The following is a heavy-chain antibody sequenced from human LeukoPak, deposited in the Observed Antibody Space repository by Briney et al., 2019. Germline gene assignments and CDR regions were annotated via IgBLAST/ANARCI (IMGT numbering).Heavy chain of an antibody. CDR1: GFTFSSYG. V-gene: IGHV3-23*01. J-gene: IGHJ4*02. CDR3: AKDGSSGSYLEYYFDY. Sequence: QSGGSLRLSCAASGFTFSSYGMSWVRQAPGKGLEWVSAISGSGGSTYYADSVKGRFTISRDNSKNTLYLQMNSLRAEDTAVYYCAKDGSSGSYLEYYFDYWGQGTLVTVSS. CDR2: ISGSGGST. D-gene: IGHD1-26*01.